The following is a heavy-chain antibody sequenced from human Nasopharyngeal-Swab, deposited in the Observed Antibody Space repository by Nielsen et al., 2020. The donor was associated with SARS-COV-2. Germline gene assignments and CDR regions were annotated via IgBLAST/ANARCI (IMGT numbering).Heavy chain of an antibody. D-gene: IGHD2-15*01. CDR1: GFTFSSYW. CDR3: ARDSSSSTYYGMDV. J-gene: IGHJ6*02. CDR2: IKQDGSEK. Sequence: LSLTCAASGFTFSSYWMSWVRQAPGKGLEWVANIKQDGSEKYYVDSVKGRFTISRDNAKNSLYLQMNSLRAEDTAVYYCARDSSSSTYYGMDVWGQGTTVTVSS. V-gene: IGHV3-7*01.